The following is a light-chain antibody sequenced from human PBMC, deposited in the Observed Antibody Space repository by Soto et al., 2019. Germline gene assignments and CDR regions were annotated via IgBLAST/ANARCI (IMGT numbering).Light chain of an antibody. CDR3: HQYSSSPPT. J-gene: IGKJ4*01. CDR1: QNVRGSY. Sequence: EIVLSQSPGTLSLSLGETATLSCRASQNVRGSYFAWYQQKPGQAPRLLISTASRRDTGVPDRFSGSGSGTDFTLTISRLQPEDFAVYCCHQYSSSPPTFGGGTKVEIK. CDR2: TAS. V-gene: IGKV3-20*01.